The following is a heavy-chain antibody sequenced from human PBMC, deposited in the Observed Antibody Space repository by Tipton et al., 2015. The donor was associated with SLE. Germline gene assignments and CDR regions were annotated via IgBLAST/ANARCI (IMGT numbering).Heavy chain of an antibody. V-gene: IGHV4-39*07. CDR3: TRVPRYNWNYIAD. CDR1: GGSISRSGYY. Sequence: TLSLTCTVSGGSISRSGYYWSWIRQPPGKCLEWIGSMYYGGSTYYNPSLKSRVTISVDTSKNQFSLKLTSVTAADTAVYHCTRVPRYNWNYIADWGQGTLVSVSS. CDR2: MYYGGST. J-gene: IGHJ4*02. D-gene: IGHD1-7*01.